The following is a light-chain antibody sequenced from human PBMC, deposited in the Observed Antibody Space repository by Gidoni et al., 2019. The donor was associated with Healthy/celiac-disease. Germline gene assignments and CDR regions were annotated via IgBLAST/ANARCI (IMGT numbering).Light chain of an antibody. CDR3: LTT. Sequence: DIVMTQSPLSLPVTPGEPASISCRSSQSLLHSNGYNYLDWYLQKPGQSPQLLIYLGSNRASGVPDRFSGSGSGTDFTLKISRVEAEDVGVYYCLTTFGPGTKVDIK. V-gene: IGKV2-28*01. J-gene: IGKJ3*01. CDR1: QSLLHSNGYNY. CDR2: LGS.